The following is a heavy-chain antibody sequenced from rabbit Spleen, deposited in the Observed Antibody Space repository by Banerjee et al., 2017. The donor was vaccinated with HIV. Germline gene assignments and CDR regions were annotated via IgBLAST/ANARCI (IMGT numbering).Heavy chain of an antibody. Sequence: QEQLVESGGGLVKPGASLTLTCKASGLDFSNGYEICWVRQAPGKGLEWIACIDAGSSGKTYYATWAKGRFTTSKTSSTTVTLQMISLTAADTATYFCARRIAGRGDYGLWGPGTLVTVS. CDR3: ARRIAGRGDYGL. CDR2: IDAGSSGKT. J-gene: IGHJ4*01. V-gene: IGHV1S45*01. CDR1: GLDFSNGYE. D-gene: IGHD2-1*01.